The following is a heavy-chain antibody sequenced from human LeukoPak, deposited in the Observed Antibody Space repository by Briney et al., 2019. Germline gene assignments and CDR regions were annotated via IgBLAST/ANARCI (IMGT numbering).Heavy chain of an antibody. V-gene: IGHV4-34*01. CDR1: GGSFSGYY. J-gene: IGHJ4*02. Sequence: PSETLSLTCAVYGGSFSGYYWSWIRQPPGKGLEWIGEINHSGSTNYNPSLKSRVTISVDTSKNQFPLKLSSVTAADTAVYYCARRYDSSGPTLDYWGQGTLVTVSS. CDR3: ARRYDSSGPTLDY. D-gene: IGHD3-22*01. CDR2: INHSGST.